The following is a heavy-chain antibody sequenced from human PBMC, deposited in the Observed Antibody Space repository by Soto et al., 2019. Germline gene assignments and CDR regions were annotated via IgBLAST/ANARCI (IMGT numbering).Heavy chain of an antibody. CDR1: GGSFSGYY. J-gene: IGHJ4*02. D-gene: IGHD3-16*02. V-gene: IGHV4-34*02. CDR3: ARGEPYRASGY. CDR2: NNHSGST. Sequence: QVQLQQWGAGLLKASETLSLTCAVYGGSFSGYYWSWIRQPPGKGLEWIWENNHSGSTNYNASLKSRVPTSGGTSKNPVSLKRSSVTAADTAVYYWARGEPYRASGYWGQGTLVTVSS.